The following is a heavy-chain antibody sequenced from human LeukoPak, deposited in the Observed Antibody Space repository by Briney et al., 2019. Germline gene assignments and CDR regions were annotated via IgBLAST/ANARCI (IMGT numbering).Heavy chain of an antibody. Sequence: GGSLRLSCAASGFTVSSNYMSWVRQAPGKGLEWVSVIYSGGSTYYADSVKGRFTISRDNSKNTLYLQMNSLRAEDMAVYYCARAPRKDDSSGYYAPGFLDVWGKGTTVTISS. CDR2: IYSGGST. D-gene: IGHD3-22*01. CDR3: ARAPRKDDSSGYYAPGFLDV. J-gene: IGHJ6*04. CDR1: GFTVSSNY. V-gene: IGHV3-53*01.